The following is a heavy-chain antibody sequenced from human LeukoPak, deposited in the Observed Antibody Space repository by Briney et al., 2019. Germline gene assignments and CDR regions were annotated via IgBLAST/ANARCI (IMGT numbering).Heavy chain of an antibody. J-gene: IGHJ6*02. CDR1: GGSISSYY. V-gene: IGHV4-59*08. CDR2: IYYSGTT. CDR3: ARGRVVAAHDYGMDV. Sequence: NSSETLSLTCTVSGGSISSYYWSWIRQPPGKGLEWIGYIYYSGTTKYNPSLKSRVTISVDTSKNQFSLKLSSETAADTAVYYCARGRVVAAHDYGMDVWGQGTTVTVSS. D-gene: IGHD2-15*01.